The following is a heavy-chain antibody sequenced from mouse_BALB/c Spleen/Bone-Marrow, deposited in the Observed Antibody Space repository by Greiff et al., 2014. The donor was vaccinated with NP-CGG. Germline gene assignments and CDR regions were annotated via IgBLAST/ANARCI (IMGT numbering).Heavy chain of an antibody. Sequence: QVQLQQSGAELAKPGASVKMSCKASGYTFTSYWMHWVKQRPGQGLEWIGYINPSTGYTEYNQKFKDKATLTADKSTSTAYMQRSSLTSEDSAVYYCARQITTEDYAMDYWGQGTSVTVSS. CDR2: INPSTGYT. V-gene: IGHV1-7*01. CDR3: ARQITTEDYAMDY. J-gene: IGHJ4*01. D-gene: IGHD1-1*01. CDR1: GYTFTSYW.